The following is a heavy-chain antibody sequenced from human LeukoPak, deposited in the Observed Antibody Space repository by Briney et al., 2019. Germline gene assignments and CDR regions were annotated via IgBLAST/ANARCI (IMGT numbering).Heavy chain of an antibody. V-gene: IGHV3-48*02. J-gene: IGHJ4*02. CDR1: GFIVSNNY. D-gene: IGHD3-3*01. CDR2: ISSSSSTI. Sequence: GGSLRLSCAASGFIVSNNYMSWVRLAPGKGLEWVSYISSSSSTIYYADSVKGRFTISRDNAKNSLYLQMNSLRDEDTAVYYCARDGVIRDSGTDYWGQGTLVTVSS. CDR3: ARDGVIRDSGTDY.